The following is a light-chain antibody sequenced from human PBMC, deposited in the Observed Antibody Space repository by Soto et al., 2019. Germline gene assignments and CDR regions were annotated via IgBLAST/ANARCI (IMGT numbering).Light chain of an antibody. CDR2: AAS. Sequence: DIQMTQSPSSLSASVGDRVTITCRASQSISSYLNWYQQKPGKAPKLLIYAASSLQSGVPSRFSGSGSGTDFTLPISSLQPEDFATYYCQPSYSTPPTFGGGTKVEIK. J-gene: IGKJ4*01. CDR3: QPSYSTPPT. V-gene: IGKV1-39*01. CDR1: QSISSY.